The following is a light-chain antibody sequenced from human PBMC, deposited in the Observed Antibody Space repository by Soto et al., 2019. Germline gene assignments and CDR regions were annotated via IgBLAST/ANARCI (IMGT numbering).Light chain of an antibody. CDR3: QEYSTWPLFT. CDR2: AAS. J-gene: IGKJ3*01. Sequence: EIVVTQSPAILSVSPGDRATLSCRASQSVGRYLAWYQQKPGQAPTLLIYAASTMATGLPARFAGSGSGTDVTLTIISLQSEDVSVYYCQEYSTWPLFTFGPGTRVDIK. CDR1: QSVGRY. V-gene: IGKV3-15*01.